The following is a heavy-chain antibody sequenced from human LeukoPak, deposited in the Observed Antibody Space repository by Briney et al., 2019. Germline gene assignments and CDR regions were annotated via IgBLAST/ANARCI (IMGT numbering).Heavy chain of an antibody. V-gene: IGHV4-59*01. CDR3: ARAASSWSFDY. Sequence: SETLSLTCTVSGDSISSYYWSWIRQPPGKGLEWIGYIYYSGSTNYNPSLKSRVTISVDTSKNQFSLKLTSVTAADTAVYYCARAASSWSFDYWGQGTLVTVSS. CDR1: GDSISSYY. D-gene: IGHD6-13*01. CDR2: IYYSGST. J-gene: IGHJ4*02.